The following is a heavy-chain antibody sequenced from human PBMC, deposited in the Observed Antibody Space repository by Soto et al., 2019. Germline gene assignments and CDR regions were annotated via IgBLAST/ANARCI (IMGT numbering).Heavy chain of an antibody. CDR2: IDWDDDK. CDR1: GFSLSTSGMC. V-gene: IGHV2-70*01. D-gene: IGHD5-12*01. Sequence: SGPTLVNPTQTLTLTCTFSGFSLSTSGMCVSWIRQPPGKALEWLALIDWDDDKYYSTSLKTRLTISKDTSKIQVVLTMTNMDPVDTATYYCARIGRDGYNFHFDCWGQGTLVTVSS. CDR3: ARIGRDGYNFHFDC. J-gene: IGHJ4*02.